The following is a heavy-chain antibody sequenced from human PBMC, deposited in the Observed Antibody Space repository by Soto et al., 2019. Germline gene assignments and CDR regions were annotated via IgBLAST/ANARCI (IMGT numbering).Heavy chain of an antibody. V-gene: IGHV1-18*01. CDR3: ARGGDYSPLDY. Sequence: QVQLVQSGPEVRKPGASVKVSCKASGYTFTSYGISWVRQAPGQGLEWMGWISGYNDNTNYDQKLQGRVTLTTDTSTRTAYMELRSLGSNDTAVYYCARGGDYSPLDYWGQGTLVTVSS. D-gene: IGHD4-17*01. CDR1: GYTFTSYG. CDR2: ISGYNDNT. J-gene: IGHJ4*02.